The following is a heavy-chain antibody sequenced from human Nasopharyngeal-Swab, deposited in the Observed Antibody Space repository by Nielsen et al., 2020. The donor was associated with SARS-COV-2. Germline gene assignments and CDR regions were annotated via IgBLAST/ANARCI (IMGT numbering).Heavy chain of an antibody. CDR1: GFTFSSYW. D-gene: IGHD1-26*01. J-gene: IGHJ4*02. CDR3: VTGGSYYVY. CDR2: IKQDGSEK. Sequence: GESLKISCAASGFTFSSYWMSWVRQAPGKGPEWVANIKQDGSEKYYVDSVKGRFTISRDNAKNSLSLQMNSLRAEDTAVYHCVTGGSYYVYWGQGTLVTVSS. V-gene: IGHV3-7*01.